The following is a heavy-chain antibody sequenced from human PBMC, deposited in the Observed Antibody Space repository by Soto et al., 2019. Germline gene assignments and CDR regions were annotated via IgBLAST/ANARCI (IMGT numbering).Heavy chain of an antibody. V-gene: IGHV4-59*01. Sequence: PSETLSLTCTVSSGSISSYYWSWIRQPPGKGLEWIGYIYYSGSTNYNPSLKSRVTISVDTSKNQFSLKLSSVTAADKAMYYCARRQAPFDYWCQAILVTVS. CDR3: ARRQAPFDY. J-gene: IGHJ4*02. CDR2: IYYSGST. CDR1: SGSISSYY.